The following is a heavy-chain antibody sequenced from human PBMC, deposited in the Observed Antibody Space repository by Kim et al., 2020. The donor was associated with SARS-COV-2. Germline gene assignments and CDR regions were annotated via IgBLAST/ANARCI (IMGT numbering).Heavy chain of an antibody. D-gene: IGHD1-20*01. CDR2: ISSSSSYI. V-gene: IGHV3-21*01. CDR1: GFTFSSYS. J-gene: IGHJ6*02. CDR3: ARDPGYNWNQAPYYYGMDV. Sequence: GGSLRLSCAASGFTFSSYSMNWVRQAPGKGLEWVSSISSSSSYIYYADSVKGRFTISRDNAKNSLYLQMNSLRAEDTAVYYCARDPGYNWNQAPYYYGMDVWGQGTTVTVSS.